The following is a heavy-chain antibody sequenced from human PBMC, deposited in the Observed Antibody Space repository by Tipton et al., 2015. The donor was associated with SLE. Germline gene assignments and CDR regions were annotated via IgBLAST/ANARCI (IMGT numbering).Heavy chain of an antibody. Sequence: TLSLTCAVYGGSFSGYYWSWIRQPPGKGLEWIGEINQSGSTNYNPSLKSRVTISVDTSKNQFSLRLSSVTAADSAVYYCARADGSYFYYFMDVRGKGTTVTVSS. J-gene: IGHJ6*03. CDR1: GGSFSGYY. CDR2: INQSGST. V-gene: IGHV4-34*01. CDR3: ARADGSYFYYFMDV. D-gene: IGHD3-10*01.